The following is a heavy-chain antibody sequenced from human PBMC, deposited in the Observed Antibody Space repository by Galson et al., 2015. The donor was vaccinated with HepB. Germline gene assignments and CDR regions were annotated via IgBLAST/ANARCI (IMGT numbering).Heavy chain of an antibody. CDR1: GFTFSTYS. Sequence: SLRLSCAASGFTFSTYSMNWVRQAPGKGLEWVSYINGGRTTIYYADSVRGRVTISRDNAKNSLYLQMNSLRGEDTAVYYCARMYGSSGVCLYGMDVQGQGTTVTVSS. CDR2: INGGRTTI. J-gene: IGHJ6*02. CDR3: ARMYGSSGVCLYGMDV. D-gene: IGHD3-22*01. V-gene: IGHV3-48*01.